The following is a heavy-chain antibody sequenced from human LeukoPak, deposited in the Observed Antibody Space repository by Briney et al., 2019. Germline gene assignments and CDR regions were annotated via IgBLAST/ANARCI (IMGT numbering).Heavy chain of an antibody. CDR3: ARSRGGSCYDD. CDR1: GYSFTSYW. D-gene: IGHD2-15*01. CDR2: IYPGDSDT. J-gene: IGHJ4*02. V-gene: IGHV5-51*01. Sequence: GESLQISCKGSGYSFTSYWIGWGRQLPGKGLEWMEIIYPGDSDTRYSPSFQGQVTISADKSISTAYLQWSSLKASDTAMYYCARSRGGSCYDDWGQGTLVTVSS.